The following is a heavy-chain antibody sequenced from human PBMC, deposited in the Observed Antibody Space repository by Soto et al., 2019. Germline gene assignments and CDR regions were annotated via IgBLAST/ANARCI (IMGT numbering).Heavy chain of an antibody. CDR3: ARALDFWSAYFDY. CDR2: ISGSGGST. V-gene: IGHV3-23*01. CDR1: GFTFSSYA. D-gene: IGHD3-3*01. Sequence: PGGSLRLSCAASGFTFSSYAMSWVRQAPGKGLEWVSAISGSGGSTYYADSVKGRFTISRDNSKNTLYLQMNSLRTEDTAVYYCARALDFWSAYFDYWGQGSLVTSPQ. J-gene: IGHJ4*02.